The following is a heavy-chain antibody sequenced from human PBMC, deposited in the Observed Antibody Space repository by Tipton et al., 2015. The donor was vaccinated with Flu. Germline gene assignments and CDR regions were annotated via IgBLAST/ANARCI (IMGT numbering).Heavy chain of an antibody. CDR1: GGSISSGSYY. CDR3: ASPLLGGGAGYDAFDI. D-gene: IGHD3-16*01. Sequence: TLSLTCTVSGGSISSGSYYWSWIRQPAGKGLEWIGRIYTSGSTNYNPSLKSRVTISVDTSKNQFSLKLSSVTAADTALYYCASPLLGGGAGYDAFDIWGQGTMVTVSS. V-gene: IGHV4-61*02. J-gene: IGHJ3*02. CDR2: IYTSGST.